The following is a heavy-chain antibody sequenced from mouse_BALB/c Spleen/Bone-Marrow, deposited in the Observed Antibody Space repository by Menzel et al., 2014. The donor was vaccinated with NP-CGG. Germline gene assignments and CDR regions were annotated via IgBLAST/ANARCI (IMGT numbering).Heavy chain of an antibody. V-gene: IGHV1-20*02. Sequence: VQLQQSGPELVKPGASVKISCKASGYSFTGYFMNWVMQSHGKSLEWIGRINPYNGDTFYNQKFKGKATLTVDKSSSTAHMELRSLASEGSAVYYCARGGLLRAMDYWGQGTSVTVSS. J-gene: IGHJ4*01. CDR2: INPYNGDT. D-gene: IGHD2-3*01. CDR3: ARGGLLRAMDY. CDR1: GYSFTGYF.